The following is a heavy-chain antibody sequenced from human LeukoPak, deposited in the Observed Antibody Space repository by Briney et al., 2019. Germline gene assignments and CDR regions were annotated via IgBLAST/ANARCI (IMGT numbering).Heavy chain of an antibody. Sequence: GGSLRLSCAASKFTFSRHRYTMNWVRQAPGKGLEWVSSISSTSSYIYYADSVKGRFTISRDTSKNTLYLQMNSLRVEDTAVYYCATRRFGELTYWGQGTLVTVSS. J-gene: IGHJ4*02. CDR1: KFTFSRHRYT. CDR3: ATRRFGELTY. V-gene: IGHV3-21*01. D-gene: IGHD3-10*01. CDR2: ISSTSSYI.